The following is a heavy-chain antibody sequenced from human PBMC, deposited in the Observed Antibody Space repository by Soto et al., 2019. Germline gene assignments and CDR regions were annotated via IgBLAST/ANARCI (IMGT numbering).Heavy chain of an antibody. CDR2: IYWDDDK. CDR1: GFSLSTNPAG. Sequence: QITLKESGPTLVKPTQTLTLTCSFSGFSLSTNPAGVGWIRQPPGEALEWLELIYWDDDKRYSTSLKSRLTISKDTSKNQVVLRMTDMDPVDTGTYFCAHQINSGFDYWGQGTPVTVSS. V-gene: IGHV2-5*02. D-gene: IGHD2-15*01. J-gene: IGHJ4*02. CDR3: AHQINSGFDY.